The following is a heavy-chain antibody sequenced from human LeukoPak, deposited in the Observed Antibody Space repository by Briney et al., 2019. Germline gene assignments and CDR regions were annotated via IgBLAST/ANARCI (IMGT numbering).Heavy chain of an antibody. CDR1: GFTFSSYG. CDR3: AKDTYYDSSGYYYSYFDY. CDR2: ISYDGSNK. D-gene: IGHD3-22*01. V-gene: IGHV3-30*18. J-gene: IGHJ4*02. Sequence: GSLRLSCAASGFTFSSYGMHWVRQAPGKGLEWVAVISYDGSNKYYADSVKGRFTISRDNSKNTLYLQMNSLRAEDTAVYYCAKDTYYDSSGYYYSYFDYWGQGTLVTVSS.